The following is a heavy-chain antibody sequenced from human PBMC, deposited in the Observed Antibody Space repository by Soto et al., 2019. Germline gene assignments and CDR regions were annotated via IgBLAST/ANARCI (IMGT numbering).Heavy chain of an antibody. CDR3: ARDPYYDSSGYLASNGMDV. CDR1: GFTVSSNY. V-gene: IGHV3-53*04. Sequence: PGGSLRLSCAASGFTVSSNYMSWVRQAPGKGLEWVSVIYSGGSTYYADSVKGRFTISRHNSKNTLYLQMNSLRAEDTAIYYCARDPYYDSSGYLASNGMDVWGQGPTVTVSS. CDR2: IYSGGST. J-gene: IGHJ6*02. D-gene: IGHD3-22*01.